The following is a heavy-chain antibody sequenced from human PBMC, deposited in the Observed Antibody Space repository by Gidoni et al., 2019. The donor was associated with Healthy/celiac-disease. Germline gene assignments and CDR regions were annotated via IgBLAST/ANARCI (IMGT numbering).Heavy chain of an antibody. CDR2: IRSKANSYAT. J-gene: IGHJ4*02. CDR3: TRPQGASTFDY. D-gene: IGHD1-26*01. V-gene: IGHV3-73*01. Sequence: EVQLVESGGGWVQPGGSLKRSCAASGCTFSGADMHWVRQAPGKGLEWVGRIRSKANSYATAYAASVKGRFTISRDDSKNTAYLQMNSLKTEDTAVYYCTRPQGASTFDYWGQGTLVTVSS. CDR1: GCTFSGAD.